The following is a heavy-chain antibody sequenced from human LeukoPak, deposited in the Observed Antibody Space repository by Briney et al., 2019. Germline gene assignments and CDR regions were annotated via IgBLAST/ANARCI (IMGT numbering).Heavy chain of an antibody. D-gene: IGHD3-16*01. CDR3: AKEGGLGIWGNIDF. CDR2: IRYDGNNK. V-gene: IGHV3-30*02. Sequence: GGSLRLSCALSGFTFSSYGIHWVRQAPGKRLGCVAFIRYDGNNKYYAASVKGRFTISRDNSKNTLYLQMNSLRVEDTAMYYCAKEGGLGIWGNIDFWGQGTLVTVSS. J-gene: IGHJ4*02. CDR1: GFTFSSYG.